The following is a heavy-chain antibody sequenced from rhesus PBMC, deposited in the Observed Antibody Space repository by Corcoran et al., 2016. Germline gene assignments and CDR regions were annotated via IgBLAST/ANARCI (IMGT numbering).Heavy chain of an antibody. CDR3: ARGGYFEF. CDR2: ISPLVSIP. Sequence: QSQLVQSVSEVKTPGASVHSSCTTSGFTYGTNAICWVRPAPGQGLEWMGEISPLVSIPNYAQKFQGRVTITADTSTSTAYMELSSLRSEDTAVYYCARGGYFEFWGQGALVTVSS. V-gene: IGHV1-151*01. J-gene: IGHJ1*01. CDR1: GFTYGTNA.